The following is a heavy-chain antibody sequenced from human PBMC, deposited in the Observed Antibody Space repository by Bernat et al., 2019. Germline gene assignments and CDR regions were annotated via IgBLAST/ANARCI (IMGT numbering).Heavy chain of an antibody. CDR2: IRSKAYGGTT. CDR1: GFTFGDYP. V-gene: IGHV3-49*04. D-gene: IGHD3-16*01. CDR3: TTDYTGWYTFDF. Sequence: EVELVESGGGLAQPGRSLRLSCKASGFTFGDYPMSWVRQAPGKGLEWVGFIRSKAYGGTTEYTASVKGRFTISRDDSKSIAYLQMNSLRSEDTAVYYCTTDYTGWYTFDFWGQGPLVTVSS. J-gene: IGHJ4*02.